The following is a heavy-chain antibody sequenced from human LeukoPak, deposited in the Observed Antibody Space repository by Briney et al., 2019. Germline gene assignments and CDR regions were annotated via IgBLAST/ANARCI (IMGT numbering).Heavy chain of an antibody. CDR1: GFTFSSSA. J-gene: IGHJ3*02. D-gene: IGHD3-22*01. Sequence: PGGSLRLSCAASGFTFSSSAMRWVRQAPGKGLEWVSAISAGGGGTYFADSLKGRFTISRDNSKNILYLQMNSLRADDTAVYYCAKGADTSGYMNAFDIWGQGTMVTVSS. CDR2: ISAGGGGT. CDR3: AKGADTSGYMNAFDI. V-gene: IGHV3-23*01.